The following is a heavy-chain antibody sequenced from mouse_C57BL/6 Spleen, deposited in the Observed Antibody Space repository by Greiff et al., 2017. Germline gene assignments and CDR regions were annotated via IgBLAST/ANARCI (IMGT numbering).Heavy chain of an antibody. J-gene: IGHJ4*01. V-gene: IGHV2-9-1*01. CDR1: GFSLTSYA. CDR2: IWTGGGT. CDR3: ARPLLLRGYYAMDY. Sequence: VMLVESGPGLVAPSQSLSITCTVSGFSLTSYAISWVRQPPGKGLEWLGVIWTGGGTNYNSALKSRLSISKDNSKSQVFLKMNSLQTDDTARYYCARPLLLRGYYAMDYWGQGTSVTVSS. D-gene: IGHD1-1*01.